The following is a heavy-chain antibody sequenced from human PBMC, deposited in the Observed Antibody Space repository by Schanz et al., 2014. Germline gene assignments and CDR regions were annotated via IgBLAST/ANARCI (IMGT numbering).Heavy chain of an antibody. J-gene: IGHJ5*02. CDR2: ISYDGINK. CDR1: GFTMRNEW. V-gene: IGHV3-30*03. CDR3: ARDPSGSYGWFDP. Sequence: QVHLVESGGGLVKPGGSLKLSCAASGFTMRNEWMSWVRQAPGKGLEWVAVISYDGINKYYADSVKGRFTISRDNSRNTLYLQMNSLRAEDTAVYYCARDPSGSYGWFDPWGQGTLVTVSS. D-gene: IGHD1-26*01.